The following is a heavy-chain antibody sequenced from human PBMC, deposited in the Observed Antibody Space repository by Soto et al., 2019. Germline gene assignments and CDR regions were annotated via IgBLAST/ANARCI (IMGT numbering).Heavy chain of an antibody. CDR1: GYTFTSYD. D-gene: IGHD6-19*01. J-gene: IGHJ3*02. V-gene: IGHV1-8*01. CDR3: ASAVLKAVAGTGDAFDI. Sequence: ASVKVSCKASGYTFTSYDINWVRQATGQGLEWMGWMNPNSGNTGYAQKFQGRVTMTRNTSISTAYMELSSLRSEDTAVYYCASAVLKAVAGTGDAFDIWGQGTMVTVSS. CDR2: MNPNSGNT.